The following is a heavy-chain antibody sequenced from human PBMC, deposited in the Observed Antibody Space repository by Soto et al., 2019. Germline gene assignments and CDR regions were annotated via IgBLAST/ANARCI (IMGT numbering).Heavy chain of an antibody. J-gene: IGHJ6*02. D-gene: IGHD2-2*01. CDR3: ARDADCSSTSCYSWSDGMDV. CDR2: IWYDGSNK. V-gene: IGHV3-33*01. CDR1: GFTFSSYG. Sequence: GGSLRLSCAASGFTFSSYGMHWVRQAPGKGLEWVAVIWYDGSNKYYADSVKGRFTISRDNSKKRLYLQMNSLSAEDTAVYYWARDADCSSTSCYSWSDGMDVWGQGTTVTVSS.